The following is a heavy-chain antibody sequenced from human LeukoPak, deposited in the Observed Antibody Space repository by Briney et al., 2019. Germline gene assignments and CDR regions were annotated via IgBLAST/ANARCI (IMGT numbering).Heavy chain of an antibody. CDR1: GFTFSSYS. CDR3: ARTTSMRYVGDAFDI. D-gene: IGHD1-26*01. J-gene: IGHJ3*02. CDR2: ISSSSSYI. Sequence: GGSLRLSCAASGFTFSSYSMNWVRQAPGKGLEWVSSISSSSSYIYYADSVKGRFTISRDNAKNTLYLQMNSLRAEDTAVYYCARTTSMRYVGDAFDIWGQGTMVIVSS. V-gene: IGHV3-21*01.